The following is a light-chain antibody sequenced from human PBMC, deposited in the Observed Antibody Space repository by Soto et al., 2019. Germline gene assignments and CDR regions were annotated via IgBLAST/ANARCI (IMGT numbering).Light chain of an antibody. J-gene: IGLJ1*01. Sequence: QSALTQPRSVSGSPGQSVTISCTGTSSDVGGYNYVSWYQQHPGKAPKLMIYDVSKRPSGLPDRFSGSKSGNTASLTISGLQAEDEADYYCCSYAGSYADVFGTGTKLTVL. CDR1: SSDVGGYNY. CDR2: DVS. V-gene: IGLV2-11*01. CDR3: CSYAGSYADV.